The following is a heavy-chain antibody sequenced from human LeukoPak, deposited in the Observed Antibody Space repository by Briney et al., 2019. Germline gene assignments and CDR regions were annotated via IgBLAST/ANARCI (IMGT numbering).Heavy chain of an antibody. CDR1: GLTVSNNY. J-gene: IGHJ4*02. Sequence: PGGSLRLSCAVSGLTVSNNYMSWVRPAPGKGLEWVSVIYSGGSTYYADSVKGRFTISRGNSKNTLYLQMNSLRAEDTAVYYCARDSRGSGWYRIDYWGQGTLVTVSS. V-gene: IGHV3-66*01. CDR2: IYSGGST. CDR3: ARDSRGSGWYRIDY. D-gene: IGHD6-19*01.